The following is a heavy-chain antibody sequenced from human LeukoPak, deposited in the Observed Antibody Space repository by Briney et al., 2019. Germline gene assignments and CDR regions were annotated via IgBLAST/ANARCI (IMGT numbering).Heavy chain of an antibody. J-gene: IGHJ2*01. CDR3: ARDPRLSSGYSTGILWYFDL. Sequence: GASVKVSCKASGDTFTDYYMHWVRQAPGQGLEWMGIINPSGGSTSYAQKFQGRVTMTRDTSTSTVFMELSSLRSEDTAVYYCARDPRLSSGYSTGILWYFDLWGRGTLVTVSS. CDR2: INPSGGST. D-gene: IGHD3-22*01. V-gene: IGHV1-46*01. CDR1: GDTFTDYY.